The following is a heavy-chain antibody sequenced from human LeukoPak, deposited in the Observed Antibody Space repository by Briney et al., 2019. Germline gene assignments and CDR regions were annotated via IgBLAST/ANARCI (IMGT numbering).Heavy chain of an antibody. D-gene: IGHD2/OR15-2a*01. J-gene: IGHJ6*03. CDR3: AKDKTTFYYMDV. CDR2: IRYDGSNK. Sequence: GGSLRLSCAASGFTFSSYGMYWVRQAPGKGLEWVAFIRYDGSNKYYADSVKGRFTISRDNSKNTLYLQMNSLRAEDTAVYYCAKDKTTFYYMDVWGKGTTVTVSS. V-gene: IGHV3-30*02. CDR1: GFTFSSYG.